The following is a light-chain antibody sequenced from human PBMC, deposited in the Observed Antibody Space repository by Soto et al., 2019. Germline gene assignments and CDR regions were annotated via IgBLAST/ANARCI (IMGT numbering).Light chain of an antibody. CDR2: GAS. CDR3: QQYGTFPRT. CDR1: QSVSSDY. V-gene: IGKV3-20*01. J-gene: IGKJ1*01. Sequence: IVLTQSTDTLSLSPGERATLSWRASQSVSSDYLVWYQQKTGQAPSLLIYGASSRATGVPDRFSGSGYETDFTLTISRLETEDFAVYYCQQYGTFPRTFGQGTKVDIK.